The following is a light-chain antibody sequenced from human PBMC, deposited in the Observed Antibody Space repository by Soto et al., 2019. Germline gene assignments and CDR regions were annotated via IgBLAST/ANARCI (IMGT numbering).Light chain of an antibody. Sequence: QSVLTQPASVSGSPGQSITISCTGTSSDVGGYNYVCWYQQHPGKAPKLMIYDVSNRPSGVSNRFSGSKSGNTASLTISGLQAEDEADYYCSSYTSSSTPHVVFGGGTKVTVL. CDR1: SSDVGGYNY. CDR2: DVS. V-gene: IGLV2-14*01. J-gene: IGLJ2*01. CDR3: SSYTSSSTPHVV.